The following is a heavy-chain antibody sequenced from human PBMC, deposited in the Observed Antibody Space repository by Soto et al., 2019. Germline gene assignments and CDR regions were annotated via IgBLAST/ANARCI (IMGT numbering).Heavy chain of an antibody. V-gene: IGHV4-31*03. Sequence: PSETLSLTCTVSGGSISSGGYYWSWIRQHPGKGLEWIGYIYYSGSTYYNPSLKSRVTISVDTSKNQFSLKLSSVTAADTAVYHCARDWGSITTTHWDRPPYYYYGMDVWGQGTTVTVSS. D-gene: IGHD3-3*01. CDR1: GGSISSGGYY. J-gene: IGHJ6*02. CDR3: ARDWGSITTTHWDRPPYYYYGMDV. CDR2: IYYSGST.